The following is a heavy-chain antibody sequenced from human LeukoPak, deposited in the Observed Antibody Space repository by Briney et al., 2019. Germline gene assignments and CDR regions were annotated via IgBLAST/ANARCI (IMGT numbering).Heavy chain of an antibody. CDR2: TSGST. D-gene: IGHD1-1*01. V-gene: IGHV4-4*07. Sequence: TSGSTNYNPSLKSRVTMSVDTSKNQFSLKLSSVTAADTAVYYCASSRGNWNDGTLGAFDIWGQGTMVTVSS. CDR3: ASSRGNWNDGTLGAFDI. J-gene: IGHJ3*02.